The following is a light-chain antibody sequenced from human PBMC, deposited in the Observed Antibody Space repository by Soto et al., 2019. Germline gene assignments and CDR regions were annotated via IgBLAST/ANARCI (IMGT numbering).Light chain of an antibody. CDR1: GSNIGPNY. CDR3: AAWDDSLTGRV. J-gene: IGLJ3*02. CDR2: NDD. V-gene: IGLV1-47*02. Sequence: QSVLTQSPSASGTPGQRITISCSGSGSNIGPNYVYWFQQFPGTAPKLLIYNDDQRPSGVPDRFSGSKSGTSASLGISGLRSEDEADYYCAAWDDSLTGRVFGGGTKLTVL.